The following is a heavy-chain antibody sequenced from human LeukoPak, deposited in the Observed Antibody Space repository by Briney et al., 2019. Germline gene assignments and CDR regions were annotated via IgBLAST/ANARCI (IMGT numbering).Heavy chain of an antibody. Sequence: EPGGSLRLSCAASGFTFSSYAMHWVRQAPGKGLEWVAVISYDGSNKYYADSVKGRFTISRDNSKNTLYLQMNSLRAEDTAVYYCARADSYGFYWGQGTLVTVSS. D-gene: IGHD5-18*01. CDR3: ARADSYGFY. CDR2: ISYDGSNK. J-gene: IGHJ4*02. V-gene: IGHV3-30*04. CDR1: GFTFSSYA.